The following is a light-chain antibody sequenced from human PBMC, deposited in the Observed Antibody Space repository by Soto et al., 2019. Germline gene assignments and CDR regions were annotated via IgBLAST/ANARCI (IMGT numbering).Light chain of an antibody. Sequence: QSALTQPASMSGSPGQSITISCTGTSSDVGGYNYVFWYRQHPGKAPKLMIYDVNNRPSGVSNRFSGSKSGNTASLTISGLQAEDEADYYCSSHSSSSTLVVFGGGTKLTVL. CDR1: SSDVGGYNY. V-gene: IGLV2-14*03. CDR3: SSHSSSSTLVV. J-gene: IGLJ2*01. CDR2: DVN.